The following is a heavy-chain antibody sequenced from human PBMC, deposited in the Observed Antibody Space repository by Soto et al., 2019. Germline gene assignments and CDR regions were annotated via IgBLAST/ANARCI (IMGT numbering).Heavy chain of an antibody. J-gene: IGHJ2*01. V-gene: IGHV1-3*01. CDR3: AREGYYDSSGYYRSYWYFDL. CDR1: GYTFTSYA. Sequence: ASVKVSCEASGYTFTSYAMHWVRQAPGLRLEWMGWINAGNGNTKYSQKFQGRVTITRDTSASTAYMELSSLRSEDTAVYYCAREGYYDSSGYYRSYWYFDLWGRGTLVTVSS. D-gene: IGHD3-22*01. CDR2: INAGNGNT.